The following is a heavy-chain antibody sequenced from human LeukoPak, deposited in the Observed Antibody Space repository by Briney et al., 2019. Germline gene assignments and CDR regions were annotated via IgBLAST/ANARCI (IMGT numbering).Heavy chain of an antibody. V-gene: IGHV1-3*01. CDR1: GYTFTSYA. CDR3: ARGLGGYYDSSGYYLGWFDP. J-gene: IGHJ5*02. Sequence: ASVKVSRKASGYTFTSYAMHWVRQAPGQRLEWMGWINAGNGNTKYSQKFQGRVTITRDTSASTAYMELSSLRSEDTAVYYCARGLGGYYDSSGYYLGWFDPWGQGTLVTVSS. CDR2: INAGNGNT. D-gene: IGHD3-22*01.